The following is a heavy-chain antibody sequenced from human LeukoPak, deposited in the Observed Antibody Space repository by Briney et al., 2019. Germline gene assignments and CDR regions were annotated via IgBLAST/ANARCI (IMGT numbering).Heavy chain of an antibody. CDR1: GYTFTSYG. Sequence: ASVKVSCKASGYTFTSYGISWVRQAPGQGLEWMGWINPNGGGTNYAQKFQGRVTMTRDTSISTAYMELSRLRSDDTAVYYCARCVCSGDSCYWVFDSWGQGTLVTVSS. V-gene: IGHV1-2*02. CDR3: ARCVCSGDSCYWVFDS. D-gene: IGHD2-15*01. CDR2: INPNGGGT. J-gene: IGHJ4*02.